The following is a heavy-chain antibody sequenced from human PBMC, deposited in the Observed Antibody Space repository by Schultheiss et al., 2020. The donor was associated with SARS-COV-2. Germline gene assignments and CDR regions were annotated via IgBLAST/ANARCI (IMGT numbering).Heavy chain of an antibody. V-gene: IGHV4-31*11. D-gene: IGHD3-16*02. CDR2: IYYSGST. CDR3: ARESLGSPDENWFDP. CDR1: GGSFSGYY. Sequence: SQTLSLTCAVYGGSFSGYYWSWIRQHPGKGLEWIGYIYYSGSTYYNPSLKSRVTISVDTSKNQFSLKLSSVTAADTAVYYCARESLGSPDENWFDPWGQGTLVTVSS. J-gene: IGHJ5*02.